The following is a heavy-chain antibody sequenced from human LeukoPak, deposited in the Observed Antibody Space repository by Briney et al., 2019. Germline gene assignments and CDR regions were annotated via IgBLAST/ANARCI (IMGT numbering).Heavy chain of an antibody. CDR1: GFSFSTQS. D-gene: IGHD3-3*01. CDR2: INIDERIT. J-gene: IGHJ6*02. CDR3: AKPLRDLEWLTGELDV. V-gene: IGHV3-74*01. Sequence: PGGSLRLSCAASGFSFSTQSMHWVRQAPGKGMVWVSYINIDERITGYADSVKGRFIISRDNSKSTPYLQMNSLRAEDTAVYHCAKPLRDLEWLTGELDVWGQGTAVTVYS.